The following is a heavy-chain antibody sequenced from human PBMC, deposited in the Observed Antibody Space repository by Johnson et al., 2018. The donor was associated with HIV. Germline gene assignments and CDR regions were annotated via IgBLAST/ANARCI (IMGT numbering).Heavy chain of an antibody. J-gene: IGHJ3*02. CDR3: AKGPNGQLDDAFHI. Sequence: VQLVESGGGLIQPGGSLRLSCVASGFTVISNHMSWVRQAPGKGLEWVSRLNSDGSSVSYADFVKGRFTISRDNSKNTLYLQMNSLRAEDTAVYYCAKGPNGQLDDAFHIWGQGTMVTVSS. CDR2: LNSDGSSV. CDR1: GFTVISNH. D-gene: IGHD6-6*01. V-gene: IGHV3-53*01.